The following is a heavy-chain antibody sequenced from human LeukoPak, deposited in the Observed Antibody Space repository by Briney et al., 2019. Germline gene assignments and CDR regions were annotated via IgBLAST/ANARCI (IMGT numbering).Heavy chain of an antibody. CDR3: AKSPTVTRGLDR. J-gene: IGHJ5*02. D-gene: IGHD4-17*01. CDR1: GFTFSSYA. CDR2: ISGSGGST. Sequence: GGSLRLSCAASGFTFSSYAMSWIRQAPGKGLEWVSVISGSGGSTYYGDSVKGRFTISRDNSKNTLYLQMNSLRAEDTAVYYCAKSPTVTRGLDRWRQVTLVTVSS. V-gene: IGHV3-23*01.